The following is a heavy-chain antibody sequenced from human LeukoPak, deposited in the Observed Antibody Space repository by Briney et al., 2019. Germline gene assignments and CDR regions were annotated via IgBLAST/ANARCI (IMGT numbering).Heavy chain of an antibody. Sequence: PGGSLRLSCAASGFTFSSYSMNWVRQAPGKGLEWVSSISSSSSYIYYADSVKGRFTISRDNAKNSLYLQVNSLRAEDTAVYYCARGGYNWNLNQRIPDYWGQGTLVTVSS. CDR3: ARGGYNWNLNQRIPDY. D-gene: IGHD1-7*01. CDR2: ISSSSSYI. CDR1: GFTFSSYS. J-gene: IGHJ4*02. V-gene: IGHV3-21*01.